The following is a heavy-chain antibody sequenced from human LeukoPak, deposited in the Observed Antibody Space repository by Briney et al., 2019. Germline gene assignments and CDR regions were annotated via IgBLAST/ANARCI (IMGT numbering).Heavy chain of an antibody. J-gene: IGHJ4*02. CDR1: GFTFTRYP. CDR3: ATSPEFYFGSGSPMAY. V-gene: IGHV3-30*04. D-gene: IGHD3-10*01. CDR2: ISNDGTDK. Sequence: GGSLRLSCAASGFTFTRYPMHWVRQAPGKGLEWVAVISNDGTDKYYADSVKGRFSISSDNSKNTVYLQMNSLRPEDTALYYCATSPEFYFGSGSPMAYWGQGTLVGVSS.